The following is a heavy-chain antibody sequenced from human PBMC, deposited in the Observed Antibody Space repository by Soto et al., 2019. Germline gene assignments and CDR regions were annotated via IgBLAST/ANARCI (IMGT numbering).Heavy chain of an antibody. J-gene: IGHJ5*02. CDR3: ARSSSSWPTWFAP. CDR2: ISSSSSTI. Sequence: PGGSLRLSCAASGFTFSSYSMNWVRQAPGKGLEWVSYISSSSSTIYYADSVKGRFTISRDNAKNSLYLQMNSLRAEDTAVYYWARSSSSWPTWFAPGAQGTLVTVPP. D-gene: IGHD6-13*01. CDR1: GFTFSSYS. V-gene: IGHV3-48*01.